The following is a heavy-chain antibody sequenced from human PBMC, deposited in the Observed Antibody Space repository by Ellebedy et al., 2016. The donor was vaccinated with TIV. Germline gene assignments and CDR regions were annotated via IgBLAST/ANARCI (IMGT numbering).Heavy chain of an antibody. V-gene: IGHV4-34*01. CDR3: ARASQRWPFYYYYMDV. Sequence: SETLSLTXAVYGGSFSGYYWSWIRQPPGKGLEWIGEINHSGSTNYNPSLKSRVAISVDTSKNQFSLKLSSVTAADTAVYYCARASQRWPFYYYYMDVWGKGTTVTVSS. J-gene: IGHJ6*03. D-gene: IGHD5-24*01. CDR2: INHSGST. CDR1: GGSFSGYY.